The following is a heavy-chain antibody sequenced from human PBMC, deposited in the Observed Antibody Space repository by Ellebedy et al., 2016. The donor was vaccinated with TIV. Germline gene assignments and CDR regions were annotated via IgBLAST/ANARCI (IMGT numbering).Heavy chain of an antibody. CDR2: IKHDGSEK. CDR3: ARDQWLGRAYYFDS. V-gene: IGHV3-7*01. J-gene: IGHJ4*02. Sequence: GGSLRLSCATSGFTFSTYWMTWVRQAPGKGLEWVANIKHDGSEKYYVDSVKGRFSISRDNAKNSLYVQMNSLTDEDTAVYYCARDQWLGRAYYFDSWGQGTLVTVSS. CDR1: GFTFSTYW. D-gene: IGHD6-19*01.